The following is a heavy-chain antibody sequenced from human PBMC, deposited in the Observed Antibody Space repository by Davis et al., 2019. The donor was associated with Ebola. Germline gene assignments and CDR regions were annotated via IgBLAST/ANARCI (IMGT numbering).Heavy chain of an antibody. J-gene: IGHJ4*02. V-gene: IGHV3-53*05. CDR1: GFTVSSNH. CDR2: ISDRST. Sequence: GESLKISCAASGFTVSSNHMSWVRQAPGKGLEWVSVISDRSTAYADPVRGRFTISRDKSNNSLYLDMNSLRVDDTAVYYCATTQWLREFDNWGQGTLVTVSS. D-gene: IGHD6-19*01. CDR3: ATTQWLREFDN.